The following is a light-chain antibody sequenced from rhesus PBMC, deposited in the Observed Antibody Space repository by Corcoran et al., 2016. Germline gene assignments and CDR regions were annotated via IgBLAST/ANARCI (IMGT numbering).Light chain of an antibody. V-gene: IGKV3-42*02. J-gene: IGKJ4*01. CDR1: QSVGST. Sequence: ETVMMQSPATLSLSPGERATLSCRASQSVGSTLAWYQQTPGQAPRHLIYYASSRATGIPDRFSGSGSGTEFTLTISSLEPEDVGVYYCQKYNDWPLTFGGGTKVEIK. CDR2: YAS. CDR3: QKYNDWPLT.